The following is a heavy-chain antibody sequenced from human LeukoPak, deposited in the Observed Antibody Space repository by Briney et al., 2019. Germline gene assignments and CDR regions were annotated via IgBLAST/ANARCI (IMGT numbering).Heavy chain of an antibody. J-gene: IGHJ4*02. D-gene: IGHD1-26*01. CDR2: ISTNNGDT. CDR1: GYSFNTYG. CDR3: ARDSGSYDGLDY. Sequence: ASVKVSCKASGYSFNTYGISWVRQALGQKLEWMGWISTNNGDTNYAQIVQGRVTMTTDTSTSKAYMELRSLTSDDTAVYYCARDSGSYDGLDYWGQGTLVTVSS. V-gene: IGHV1-18*01.